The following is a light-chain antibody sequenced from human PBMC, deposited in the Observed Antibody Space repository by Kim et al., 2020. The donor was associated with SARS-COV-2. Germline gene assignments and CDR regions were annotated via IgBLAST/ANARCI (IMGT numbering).Light chain of an antibody. CDR2: YAS. J-gene: IGKJ4*02. V-gene: IGKV3-11*01. CDR1: QSVNIY. Sequence: DIVLTQSPATLSLSPGERATLSCRASQSVNIYLDWYQQKPGQAPRLLIYYASNRATGIPARFTGSGSGTDFTLTISSLEPEDFAVYYCQQSNNWPLTFGGGTKVDIK. CDR3: QQSNNWPLT.